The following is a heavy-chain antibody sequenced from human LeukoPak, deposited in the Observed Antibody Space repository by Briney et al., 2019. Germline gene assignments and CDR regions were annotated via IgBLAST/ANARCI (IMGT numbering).Heavy chain of an antibody. CDR2: IYHSGST. V-gene: IGHV4-38-2*02. CDR1: GYSISSGYY. CDR3: ARYRAFDI. Sequence: KSSETLSLTCTVSGYSISSGYYWGWIRQPPGKWLECIGSIYHSGSTYYSPSLKSRVTISVDTSKNQFSLKLTSVTAADTAIYYCARYRAFDIWGRGTLVTVSS. J-gene: IGHJ3*02.